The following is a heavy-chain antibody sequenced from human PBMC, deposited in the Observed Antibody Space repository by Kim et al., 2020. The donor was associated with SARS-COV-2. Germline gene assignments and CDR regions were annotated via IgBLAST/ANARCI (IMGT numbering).Heavy chain of an antibody. CDR3: TRGIRYNWNDVDWFDP. Sequence: SVKGRLTIARDDSKNIAYLQMNSLKTEDTAVYYCTRGIRYNWNDVDWFDPWGQGTLVTVSS. J-gene: IGHJ5*02. V-gene: IGHV3-49*02. D-gene: IGHD1-1*01.